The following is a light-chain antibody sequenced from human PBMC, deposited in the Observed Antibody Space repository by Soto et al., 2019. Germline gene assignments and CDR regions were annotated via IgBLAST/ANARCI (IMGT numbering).Light chain of an antibody. CDR1: SSNIGAGYD. CDR2: GNS. V-gene: IGLV1-40*01. CDR3: QSYDSSLSGWV. J-gene: IGLJ3*02. Sequence: QPVLTQPPSVSGAPGQRVTISCTGSSSNIGAGYDVHWYQQLPGTAPKLLIYGNSNRPSGVPDRFSGSKSGTSASLVITGLQAEDEADHYCQSYDSSLSGWVFGGGTKLTVL.